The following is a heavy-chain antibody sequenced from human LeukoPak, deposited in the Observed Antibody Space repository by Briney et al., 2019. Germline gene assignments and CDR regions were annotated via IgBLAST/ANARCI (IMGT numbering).Heavy chain of an antibody. J-gene: IGHJ4*02. D-gene: IGHD6-19*01. CDR3: ATNYTAVSAFDS. CDR1: GGSINSYY. Sequence: PSETLSLTCTVSGGSINSYYWNWIRQPAGKGLEWIGHIYTCGSTKYNPSLKSRVTMSIDTSKNQFSLNLYSVTAADTAVYYCATNYTAVSAFDSWGQGTLVTVSS. CDR2: IYTCGST. V-gene: IGHV4-4*07.